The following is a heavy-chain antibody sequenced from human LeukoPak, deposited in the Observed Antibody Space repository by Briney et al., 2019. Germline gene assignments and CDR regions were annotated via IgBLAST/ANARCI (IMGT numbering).Heavy chain of an antibody. CDR2: INPKTGGT. J-gene: IGHJ4*02. Sequence: ASVKVSCKASGYTFTGYYMHWVRQAPGQGLEWMGWINPKTGGTKYAQKFDGRATMTRDTSISAAYMELSRLKSDDTAIYYCARDGWYSSSWDYDCWGQGTLVTVSS. CDR1: GYTFTGYY. V-gene: IGHV1-2*02. CDR3: ARDGWYSSSWDYDC. D-gene: IGHD6-13*01.